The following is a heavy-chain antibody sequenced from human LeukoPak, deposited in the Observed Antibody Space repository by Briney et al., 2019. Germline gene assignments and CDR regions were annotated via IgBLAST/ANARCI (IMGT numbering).Heavy chain of an antibody. J-gene: IGHJ6*03. Sequence: GGSLRLSCAASGFTFSTYSMNWVRQAPGKGLEWVAFIRYDGSNKYYADSVKGRFTISRDNSKNTLYLQMNSLRAEDTAVYYCAKDGRYCSSTSCYNNYYYMDVWGKGTTVTVSS. D-gene: IGHD2-2*02. V-gene: IGHV3-30*02. CDR1: GFTFSTYS. CDR3: AKDGRYCSSTSCYNNYYYMDV. CDR2: IRYDGSNK.